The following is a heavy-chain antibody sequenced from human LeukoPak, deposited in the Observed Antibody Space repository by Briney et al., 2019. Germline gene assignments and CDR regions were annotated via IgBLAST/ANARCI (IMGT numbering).Heavy chain of an antibody. CDR2: IYYSGST. CDR3: ARDRYYFDY. CDR1: GGSISSYY. J-gene: IGHJ4*02. Sequence: SETLSLTCTVSGGSISSYYWSWIRQPPGKGLEWIGYIYYSGSTNYNPSLKSRVTISVATSKNQFSLKLSSVTAADTAVYYCARDRYYFDYWGQGTLVTVSS. V-gene: IGHV4-59*01.